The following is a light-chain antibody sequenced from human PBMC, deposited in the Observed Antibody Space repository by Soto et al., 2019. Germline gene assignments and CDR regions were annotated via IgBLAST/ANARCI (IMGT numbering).Light chain of an antibody. J-gene: IGKJ4*01. Sequence: IVLTQSPDTLSLSPGERATLSCRASQSVGGRYLAWYQQKPGQAPMLLIYDTSERASDIPDRFSGSGSGTDFTLTISRLVPEDFAVYYCQYQGTFGGGTKVEIK. V-gene: IGKV3-20*01. CDR3: QYQGT. CDR1: QSVGGRY. CDR2: DTS.